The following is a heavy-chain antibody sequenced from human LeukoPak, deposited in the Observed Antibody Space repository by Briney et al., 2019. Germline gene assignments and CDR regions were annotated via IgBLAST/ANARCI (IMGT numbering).Heavy chain of an antibody. CDR2: ISGSGGST. CDR1: GFTFSSYG. CDR3: AKAGSYWDFDY. J-gene: IGHJ4*02. V-gene: IGHV3-23*01. D-gene: IGHD1-26*01. Sequence: PGGSLRLSCAASGFTFSSYGMGWVRQAPGKGLEWVSGISGSGGSTYYADSVKGRFTISRDNSKNTLYLQMNSLRAEDTALYYCAKAGSYWDFDYWGQGTLVTVSS.